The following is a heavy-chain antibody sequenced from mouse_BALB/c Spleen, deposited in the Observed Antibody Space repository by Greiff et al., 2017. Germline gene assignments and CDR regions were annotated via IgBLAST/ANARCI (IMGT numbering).Heavy chain of an antibody. CDR2: ISSGGSYT. V-gene: IGHV5-6-4*01. CDR1: GFTFSSYT. Sequence: EVQRVESGGGLVKPGGSLKLSCAASGFTFSSYTMSWVRQTPEKRLEWVATISSGGSYTYYPDSVKGRFTISRDNAKNTLYLQMSSLKSEDTAMYYCTSHYGSSAWFAYWGQGTLVTVSA. D-gene: IGHD1-1*01. J-gene: IGHJ3*01. CDR3: TSHYGSSAWFAY.